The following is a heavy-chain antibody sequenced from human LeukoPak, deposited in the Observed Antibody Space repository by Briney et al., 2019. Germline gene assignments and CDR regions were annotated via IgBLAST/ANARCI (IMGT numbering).Heavy chain of an antibody. CDR2: IYTSGST. J-gene: IGHJ4*02. CDR1: GGSISSCY. D-gene: IGHD6-19*01. CDR3: ARDASYSSGSHFDY. V-gene: IGHV4-4*07. Sequence: PSETLSLTCTVSGGSISSCYWSWIRQPAGKGLEWIGRIYTSGSTNYNPSLKSRVTMSVDTSKNQFSLKLSSVTAADTAVYYCARDASYSSGSHFDYWGQGTLVTVSS.